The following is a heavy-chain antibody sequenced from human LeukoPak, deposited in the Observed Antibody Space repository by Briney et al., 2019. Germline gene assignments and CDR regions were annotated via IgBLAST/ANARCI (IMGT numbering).Heavy chain of an antibody. D-gene: IGHD1-26*01. CDR1: GGSIDGYY. CDR3: ARHSVSSPHYFDY. J-gene: IGHJ4*02. CDR2: IHYSGST. V-gene: IGHV4-59*08. Sequence: SETLSLTCTVSGGSIDGYYWSWLRQPPGKGLEWIAFIHYSGSTHYKSSLKSRATTSVDMSKNQFSLRLSSVTAADTAVYYCARHSVSSPHYFDYWGQGTLVTVSS.